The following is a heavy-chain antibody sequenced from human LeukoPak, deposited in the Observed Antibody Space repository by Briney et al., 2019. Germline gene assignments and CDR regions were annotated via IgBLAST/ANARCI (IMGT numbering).Heavy chain of an antibody. D-gene: IGHD6-13*01. CDR1: GFTFSSYS. Sequence: PGGSLRLSCAASGFTFSSYSMNWVRQAPGKGLEWVSSISSSSSYIYYADSVKGRFTISRDNAKNSLYLQMNSLRAEDTAVYYCARDGGYSSSWYFPPRHFDYWGQGTLVTVSS. V-gene: IGHV3-21*01. CDR3: ARDGGYSSSWYFPPRHFDY. J-gene: IGHJ4*02. CDR2: ISSSSSYI.